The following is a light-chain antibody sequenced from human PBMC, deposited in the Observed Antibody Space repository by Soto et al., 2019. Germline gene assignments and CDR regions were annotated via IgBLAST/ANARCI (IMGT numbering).Light chain of an antibody. CDR1: QRVSSTY. J-gene: IGKJ4*01. V-gene: IGKV3D-20*02. Sequence: EIVLTQSPGTLSLSPGERATLSCRASQRVSSTYLAWYHHKPGQAPRLLIYGASRRATGVPDRFSGSGSGTDFTLTISRLEPEDFAVYYCQQRSNWPKTFGGGTKVDIK. CDR3: QQRSNWPKT. CDR2: GAS.